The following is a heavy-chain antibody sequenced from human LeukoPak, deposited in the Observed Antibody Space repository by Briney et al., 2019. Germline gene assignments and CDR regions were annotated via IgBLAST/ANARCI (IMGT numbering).Heavy chain of an antibody. V-gene: IGHV3-48*04. J-gene: IGHJ4*02. CDR3: ARWGRGYCGGDCYFDY. CDR2: ISSSSSTI. CDR1: GFTFSSYS. Sequence: GGSLRLSCAASGFTFSSYSMNWVRQAPGKGLEWVSYISSSSSTIYYADSVKGRFTISRDNAKNSLYLQMNSLRAEDTAVYYCARWGRGYCGGDCYFDYWGQGTLVTVSS. D-gene: IGHD2-21*02.